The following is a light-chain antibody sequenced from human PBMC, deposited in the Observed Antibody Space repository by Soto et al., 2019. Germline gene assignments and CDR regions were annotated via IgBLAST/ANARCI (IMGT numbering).Light chain of an antibody. CDR1: QSVSSY. V-gene: IGKV3-11*01. CDR3: QQRSNWPPA. J-gene: IGKJ1*01. Sequence: EIMLTQSPSSLSLSPGERVTLSCRASQSVSSYLAWYQQKPGQAPRLLIYGASNMDTGIPARFSGSGSGTDFTLTISSLEPEDFAVYYCQQRSNWPPAFGQGTRVEIK. CDR2: GAS.